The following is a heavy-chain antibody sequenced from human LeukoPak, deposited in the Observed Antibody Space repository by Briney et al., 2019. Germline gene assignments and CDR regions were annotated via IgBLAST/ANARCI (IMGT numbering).Heavy chain of an antibody. D-gene: IGHD5-18*01. CDR1: GGSFSGYY. CDR3: ARGCCGYSYGRLYYYYGMDV. V-gene: IGHV4-34*01. J-gene: IGHJ6*02. Sequence: SETLSLTCAVYGGSFSGYYWSWIRQPPGKGLEWIGEINHSGSTNYNPSLKSRVTISVDTPKNQFSLKLSSVTAADTAVYYCARGCCGYSYGRLYYYYGMDVWGQGTTVTVSS. CDR2: INHSGST.